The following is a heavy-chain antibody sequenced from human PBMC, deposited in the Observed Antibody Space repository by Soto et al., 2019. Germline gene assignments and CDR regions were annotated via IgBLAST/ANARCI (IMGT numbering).Heavy chain of an antibody. CDR3: ARGRTLGFLAPEAAAGTSAIIDP. D-gene: IGHD6-13*01. Sequence: KTSETLSLTCAVYGGSFSGYYWSWIRQPPGKGLEWIGEINHSGSTNYNPSLKSRVTISVDTSKNQFSLKLSSVTAADTAVYYCARGRTLGFLAPEAAAGTSAIIDPWGQGTLVTVSS. J-gene: IGHJ5*02. V-gene: IGHV4-34*01. CDR2: INHSGST. CDR1: GGSFSGYY.